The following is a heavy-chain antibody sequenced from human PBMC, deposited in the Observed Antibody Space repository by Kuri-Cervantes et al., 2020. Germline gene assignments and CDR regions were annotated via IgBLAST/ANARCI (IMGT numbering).Heavy chain of an antibody. CDR1: GFTSSNYA. CDR2: IKQDGSEK. V-gene: IGHV3-7*03. Sequence: GESLKISCAASGFTSSNYAMSWVRQAPGKGLEWVANIKQDGSEKYYVDSVKGRFTISRDNAKNSLYLQMNSLKTEDTAVYYCIRQEGYCSSDGCHFDYMDVWGKGTTVTVSS. CDR3: IRQEGYCSSDGCHFDYMDV. D-gene: IGHD2-2*01. J-gene: IGHJ6*03.